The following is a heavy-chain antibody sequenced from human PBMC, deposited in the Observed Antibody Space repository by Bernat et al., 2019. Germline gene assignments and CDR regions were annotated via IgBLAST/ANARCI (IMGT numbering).Heavy chain of an antibody. D-gene: IGHD3-9*01. CDR2: ISAYSGNT. V-gene: IGHV1-18*01. Sequence: QVQLVQSGAEVKKPGASVKVSCKASGYTFTSYGISWVRQAPGQGLEWMGWISAYSGNTNYAQKLQGRVTMTTDTSTSTAYMELRSLRSDDTAVYYCARDRLSGYYYSYYGDGLDVWGQGTTVTVSS. CDR3: ARDRLSGYYYSYYGDGLDV. J-gene: IGHJ6*02. CDR1: GYTFTSYG.